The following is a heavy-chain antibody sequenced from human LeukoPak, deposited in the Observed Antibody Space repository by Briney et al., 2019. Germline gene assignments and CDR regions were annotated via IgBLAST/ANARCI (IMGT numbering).Heavy chain of an antibody. V-gene: IGHV3-9*01. D-gene: IGHD6-19*01. Sequence: PGGSLRLSCAASGFTFDDYAKHWVRQAPGKGLEWVSGISWNSGSIGYADSVKGRFTISRDNAKNSLYLQMNSLRAEDTALYYCARIAVAAHDAFDIWGQGTMVTVSS. CDR3: ARIAVAAHDAFDI. CDR1: GFTFDDYA. J-gene: IGHJ3*02. CDR2: ISWNSGSI.